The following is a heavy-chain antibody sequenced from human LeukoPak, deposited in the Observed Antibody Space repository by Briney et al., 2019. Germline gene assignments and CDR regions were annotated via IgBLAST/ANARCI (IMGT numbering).Heavy chain of an antibody. D-gene: IGHD2-15*01. CDR2: ISSSSSYI. CDR3: AKGGRYCSGGSCFIFDY. Sequence: GGSLRLSCAASGFTFSSYSMNWVRQAPGKGLEWVSSISSSSSYIYYADSVKGRFTISRDNAKNSLYLQMNSLRAEDTAVYYCAKGGRYCSGGSCFIFDYWGQGTLVTVSS. CDR1: GFTFSSYS. V-gene: IGHV3-21*01. J-gene: IGHJ4*02.